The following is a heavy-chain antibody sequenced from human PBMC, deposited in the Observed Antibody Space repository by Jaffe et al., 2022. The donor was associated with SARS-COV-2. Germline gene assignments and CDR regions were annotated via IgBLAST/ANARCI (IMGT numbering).Heavy chain of an antibody. V-gene: IGHV3-43*02. CDR2: ISGDGGST. CDR3: AKDPFGTSVLRFLEWLPSSYGMDV. J-gene: IGHJ6*02. D-gene: IGHD3-3*01. Sequence: EVQLVESGGGVVQPGGSLRLSCAASGFTFDDYAMHWVRQAPGKGLEWVSLISGDGGSTYYADSVKGRFTISRDNSKNSLYLQMNSLRTEDTALYYCAKDPFGTSVLRFLEWLPSSYGMDVWGQGTTVTVSS. CDR1: GFTFDDYA.